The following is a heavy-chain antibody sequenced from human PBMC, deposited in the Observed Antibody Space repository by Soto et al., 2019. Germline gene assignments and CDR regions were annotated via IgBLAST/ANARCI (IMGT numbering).Heavy chain of an antibody. CDR3: AREGSSGWDNDAFAI. J-gene: IGHJ3*02. Sequence: QVQLQESGPGLVKPSQTLSLTCTVSGGSISSGGYYWSWIRQHPGKGLEWIGYIYYSGSTNYNPSLKSRVTISVDTSKNQFALKLSSVTAADTAVYYCAREGSSGWDNDAFAIWGQGTMVTVYS. CDR2: IYYSGST. D-gene: IGHD6-19*01. V-gene: IGHV4-31*03. CDR1: GGSISSGGYY.